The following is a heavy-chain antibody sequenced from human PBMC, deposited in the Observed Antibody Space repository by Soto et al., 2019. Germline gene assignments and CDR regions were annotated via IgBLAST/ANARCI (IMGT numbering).Heavy chain of an antibody. Sequence: EVQLLESGGGLVQPGGSLRLSCAASGFTFSSYDMSWARQVPGKGLEWVSTISGAGGSTYYADSVKGRCTISRDNSMSTLYLQMNSLRAEDTAVYYCVYRTGFYYWGQGTLFTVSS. V-gene: IGHV3-23*01. CDR1: GFTFSSYD. CDR3: VYRTGFYY. D-gene: IGHD2-2*01. CDR2: ISGAGGST. J-gene: IGHJ4*02.